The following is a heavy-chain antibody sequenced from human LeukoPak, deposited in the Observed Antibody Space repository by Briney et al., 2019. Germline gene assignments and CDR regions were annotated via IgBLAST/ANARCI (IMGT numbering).Heavy chain of an antibody. CDR3: ARDLAAAGDY. Sequence: GGSLRLSCAASGFTFSSYWMHWVRQAPGKGLVWVSRIKSDGSSTSYADSVKGRFTISRDNAKNTLYLQMNSLRAEDTAVYYCARDLAAAGDYWGQGTLVTVSS. J-gene: IGHJ4*02. CDR1: GFTFSSYW. V-gene: IGHV3-74*01. D-gene: IGHD6-13*01. CDR2: IKSDGSST.